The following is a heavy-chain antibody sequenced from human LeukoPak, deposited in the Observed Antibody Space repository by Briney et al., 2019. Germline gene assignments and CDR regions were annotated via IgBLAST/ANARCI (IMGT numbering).Heavy chain of an antibody. V-gene: IGHV4-39*07. CDR1: GGSISSSSYY. Sequence: NPSETLSLTCTVSGGSISSSSYYWGWIRQPPGKGLEWMGSIYYSGSTYYNPSLKSRVTISVDTSKNQFSLKLSSVTAADTAVYYCAREQRGTYYYDSSGYYYVDYFDYWGQGTLVTVSS. D-gene: IGHD3-22*01. CDR2: IYYSGST. J-gene: IGHJ4*02. CDR3: AREQRGTYYYDSSGYYYVDYFDY.